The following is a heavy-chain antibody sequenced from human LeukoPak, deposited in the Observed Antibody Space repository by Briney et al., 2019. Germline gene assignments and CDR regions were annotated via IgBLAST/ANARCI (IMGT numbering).Heavy chain of an antibody. CDR2: IYSGGST. Sequence: PGGSLRLSCAASGFTFSSNYMSWVRQAPGKGLEWVSVIYSGGSTYYADSVKGRFTISRDNSKNTLYLQMNSLRAEDTAVYYCARDTEGSVDYYYMGVWGKGTTVTVSS. CDR1: GFTFSSNY. J-gene: IGHJ6*03. CDR3: ARDTEGSVDYYYMGV. V-gene: IGHV3-53*01.